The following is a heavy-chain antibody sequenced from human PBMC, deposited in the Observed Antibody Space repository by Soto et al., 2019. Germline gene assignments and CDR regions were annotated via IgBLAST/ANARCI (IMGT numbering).Heavy chain of an antibody. CDR3: ARAVRPDHYYYYGMDV. D-gene: IGHD4-4*01. Sequence: GGSLRLSCAASGFTFSSYSMNWVRQAPGKGLEWVSYISSSSSTIYYADSVKGRFTISRDNAKNSLYLQMNSLRDEDTAVYYCARAVRPDHYYYYGMDVWGQGTTVTVSS. V-gene: IGHV3-48*02. J-gene: IGHJ6*02. CDR1: GFTFSSYS. CDR2: ISSSSSTI.